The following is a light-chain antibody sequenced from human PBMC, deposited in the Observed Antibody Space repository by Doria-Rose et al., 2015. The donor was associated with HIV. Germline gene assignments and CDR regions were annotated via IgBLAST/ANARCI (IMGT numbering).Light chain of an antibody. V-gene: IGKV3-11*01. Sequence: YQQNPGQAPRLLIYEASNRATGVPSRFSGSGSGTDFTLTINGLEPEDFAVYFCQERSIWPQFTFGPGTKVDIK. CDR3: QERSIWPQFT. J-gene: IGKJ3*01. CDR2: EAS.